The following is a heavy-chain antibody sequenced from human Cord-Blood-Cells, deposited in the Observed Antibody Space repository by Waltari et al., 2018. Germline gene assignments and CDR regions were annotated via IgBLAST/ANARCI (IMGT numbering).Heavy chain of an antibody. CDR1: GGSFSGYS. V-gene: IGHV4-34*01. Sequence: QVQLQQWGAGLLKPSETLSLTCAVYGGSFSGYSWRWIRQPPGKGLEWIGEINHSGSTNYNPSLKSRVTISVDTSKNQFSLKLSSVTAADTAVYYCARVFAMSYDSSGYYFDYWGQGTLVTVSS. CDR3: ARVFAMSYDSSGYYFDY. J-gene: IGHJ4*02. D-gene: IGHD3-22*01. CDR2: INHSGST.